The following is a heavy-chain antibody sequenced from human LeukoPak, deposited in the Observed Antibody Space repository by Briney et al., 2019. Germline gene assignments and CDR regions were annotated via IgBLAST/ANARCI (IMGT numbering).Heavy chain of an antibody. CDR1: GFTFSNFA. V-gene: IGHV3-30*04. Sequence: GRSLRLSCAASGFTFSNFAMHWVRQAPGKGLEWVAVISYDGSNKYYADSVKGRFTISRDNSKNTLYLQMNSLRAEDTALYYCARSRHSYDSSGFPHYWGQGTLVTVSS. CDR2: ISYDGSNK. J-gene: IGHJ4*02. D-gene: IGHD3-22*01. CDR3: ARSRHSYDSSGFPHY.